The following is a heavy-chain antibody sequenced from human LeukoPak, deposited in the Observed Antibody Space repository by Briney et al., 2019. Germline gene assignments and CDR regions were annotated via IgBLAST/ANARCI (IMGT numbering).Heavy chain of an antibody. D-gene: IGHD6-19*01. CDR1: GFTFSSYE. CDR2: ISSSGSTI. V-gene: IGHV3-48*03. Sequence: GGSLRLSCAASGFTFSSYEMNWVRQAPGKWLEWVSYISSSGSTIYYADSVKGRFTISRDNAKNSLYLQMNSLRAEDTAVYYCAREKSGSSGWYRGGYNWFDPWGRGTLVTVSS. CDR3: AREKSGSSGWYRGGYNWFDP. J-gene: IGHJ5*02.